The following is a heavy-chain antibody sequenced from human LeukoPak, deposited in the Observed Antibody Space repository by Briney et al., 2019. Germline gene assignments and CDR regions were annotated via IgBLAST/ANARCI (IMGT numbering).Heavy chain of an antibody. CDR2: IIPIFGTT. CDR3: AVCASWSAGYYYYYMDV. J-gene: IGHJ6*03. CDR1: GGTFSSYA. D-gene: IGHD6-13*01. V-gene: IGHV1-69*05. Sequence: ASVKVSCKASGGTFSSYAISWVRQAPGQGLEWMGGIIPIFGTTNYAQKFQGRVTITTDESTSTAYMELSSLRSEDTAVYYCAVCASWSAGYYYYYMDVWGKGTTVTVSS.